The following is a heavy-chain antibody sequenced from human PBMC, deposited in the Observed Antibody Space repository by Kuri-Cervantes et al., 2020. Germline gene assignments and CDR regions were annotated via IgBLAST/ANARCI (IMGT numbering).Heavy chain of an antibody. CDR3: ARDGGRGGYYNYYYYGMDV. CDR2: ISSSGSTI. Sequence: LSLTCAASGFTFSDYYMSWIRQAPGKGLEWVSYISSSGSTIYYADSVKGRFTISRDNAKNSLYLQMNSLRAEDTAVYYCARDGGRGGYYNYYYYGMDVWGQGTTVTVSS. CDR1: GFTFSDYY. J-gene: IGHJ6*02. D-gene: IGHD3-22*01. V-gene: IGHV3-11*01.